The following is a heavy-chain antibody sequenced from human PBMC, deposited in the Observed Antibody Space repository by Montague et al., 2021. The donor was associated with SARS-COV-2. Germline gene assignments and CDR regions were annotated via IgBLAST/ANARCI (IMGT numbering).Heavy chain of an antibody. CDR1: GFSIGSGDY. Sequence: SETRSLTCTVSGFSIGSGDYWGWIRQPPGKGLEWIGSIYHSGTTXYNPSLQSRLTMSIDTSTNQFSLRLTSVTAADTAVFFCVGEKAGGLRNVFDIWGQGTTVTVSS. CDR3: VGEKAGGLRNVFDI. CDR2: IYHSGTT. V-gene: IGHV4-38-2*02. J-gene: IGHJ3*02.